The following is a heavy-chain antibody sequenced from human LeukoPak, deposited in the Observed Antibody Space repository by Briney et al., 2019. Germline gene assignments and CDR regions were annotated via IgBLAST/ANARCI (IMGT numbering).Heavy chain of an antibody. CDR1: GYTFTSYD. J-gene: IGHJ4*02. CDR2: VNPNSGNT. V-gene: IGHV1-8*02. CDR3: ARRSDDYDSSAYYH. Sequence: GASVKVSCKASGYTFTSYDINWVRQATGQGLEWMGWVNPNSGNTGYAQKFQGRVAMTRNTATSTVYMDLSSLTSDDTAVYYCARRSDDYDSSAYYHWGLGTLVTVSS. D-gene: IGHD3-22*01.